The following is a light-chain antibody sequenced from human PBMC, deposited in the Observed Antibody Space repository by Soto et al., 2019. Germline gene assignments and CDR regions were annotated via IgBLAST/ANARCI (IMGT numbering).Light chain of an antibody. Sequence: QSALTQPPSVSGSPGQSVTISCTGTSTDFVSYNRVSWYQQPPGTAPKLMIYEASKRTSGVPDPFSGSKSGNTASLTISGLQAADEADYYCSPYAGSSNVVFGGGTKLTVL. J-gene: IGLJ2*01. CDR1: STDFVSYNR. CDR3: SPYAGSSNVV. CDR2: EAS. V-gene: IGLV2-18*02.